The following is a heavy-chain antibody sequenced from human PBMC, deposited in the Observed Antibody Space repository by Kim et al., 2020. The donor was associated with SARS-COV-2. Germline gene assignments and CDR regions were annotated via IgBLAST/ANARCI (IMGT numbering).Heavy chain of an antibody. V-gene: IGHV4-34*01. CDR2: INHSGST. Sequence: SETLSLTCAVYGGSFSGYYWSWIRQPPGKGLEWIGEINHSGSTNYNPSLKSRVTISVDTSKNQFSLKLSSVTAADTAVYYCARVKYSSSWLPQYYYGMDV. J-gene: IGHJ6*01. CDR1: GGSFSGYY. D-gene: IGHD6-13*01. CDR3: ARVKYSSSWLPQYYYGMDV.